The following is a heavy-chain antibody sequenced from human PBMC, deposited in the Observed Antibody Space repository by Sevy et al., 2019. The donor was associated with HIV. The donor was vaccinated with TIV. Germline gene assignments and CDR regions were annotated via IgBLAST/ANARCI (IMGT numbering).Heavy chain of an antibody. CDR1: GGSVSSGSYY. J-gene: IGHJ6*02. Sequence: SETLSLTCTVSGGSVSSGSYYWSWIRQPPGKGLEWIGYIYYSGSTNYNPSLKSRVTISVDTSKNQFSLKLSSVTAADTAVDYCARANPKYYYYGMDVWGQGTTVTVSS. CDR2: IYYSGST. CDR3: ARANPKYYYYGMDV. V-gene: IGHV4-61*01.